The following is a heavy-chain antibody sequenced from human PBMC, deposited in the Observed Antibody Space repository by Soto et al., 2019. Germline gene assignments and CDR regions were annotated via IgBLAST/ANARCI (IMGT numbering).Heavy chain of an antibody. CDR1: GFTFSSYW. CDR2: IKQDGSEK. CDR3: ARVGDYGDRFSDY. D-gene: IGHD4-17*01. Sequence: EVQLVESGGGLVQPGGSLRLSCAASGFTFSSYWMSWVRQAPGKGLEWVANIKQDGSEKNYVDSVKGRFTISRDNAKNSLYLQMNSLRVEDTAVYYCARVGDYGDRFSDYWGQGTVVTVSS. J-gene: IGHJ4*02. V-gene: IGHV3-7*05.